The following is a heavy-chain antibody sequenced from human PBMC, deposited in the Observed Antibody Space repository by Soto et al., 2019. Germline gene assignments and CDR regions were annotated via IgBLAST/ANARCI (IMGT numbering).Heavy chain of an antibody. CDR2: IYPGDSDT. D-gene: IGHD5-18*01. Sequence: GESLKISCKGSGYSFTSYWIGWVRQMPGKGLEWMGIIYPGDSDTRYSPSFQGQVTISADKSISTAYPQWSSLKASDTAMYYCARFLGYRDYYYYGMDVWGQGTTVTVSS. CDR1: GYSFTSYW. CDR3: ARFLGYRDYYYYGMDV. J-gene: IGHJ6*02. V-gene: IGHV5-51*01.